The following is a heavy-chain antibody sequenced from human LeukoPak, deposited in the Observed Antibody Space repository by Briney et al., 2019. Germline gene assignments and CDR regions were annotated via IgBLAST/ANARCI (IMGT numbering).Heavy chain of an antibody. J-gene: IGHJ6*03. V-gene: IGHV1-69*05. CDR2: IIPIFGTA. CDR3: ARGVRNYVNYYYMDV. D-gene: IGHD4-11*01. CDR1: GGTFSSYA. Sequence: ASAKVSCKASGGTFSSYAISWVRQAPGQGLEWMGGIIPIFGTANYAQKFQGRVTITTDESTSTAYMELSSLRSEDTAVYYCARGVRNYVNYYYMDVWGKGTTVTVSS.